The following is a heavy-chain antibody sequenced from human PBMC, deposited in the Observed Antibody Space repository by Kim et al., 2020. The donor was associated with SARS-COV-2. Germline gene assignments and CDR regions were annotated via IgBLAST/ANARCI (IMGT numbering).Heavy chain of an antibody. Sequence: DGRHKAYAEPVKDRFTITRDNSKNTMYLQMNSLRAEDTAVYYCAKAEAYDYWGQGTLVTVSS. V-gene: IGHV3-30*02. J-gene: IGHJ4*02. CDR2: DGRHK. CDR3: AKAEAYDY.